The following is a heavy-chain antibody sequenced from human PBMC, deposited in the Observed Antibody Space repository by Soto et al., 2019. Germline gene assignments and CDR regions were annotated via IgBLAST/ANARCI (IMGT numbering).Heavy chain of an antibody. D-gene: IGHD3-10*01. Sequence: SETLSLTCTVSGGSISSYYWSWIRQPPGKGLEWIGYIYYSGSTNYNPSLKSRVTISVDTSKSQFSLKLSSVTAADTAVYYCARDLPSLGYYYGMDVWGQGTTVTVSS. V-gene: IGHV4-59*01. J-gene: IGHJ6*02. CDR3: ARDLPSLGYYYGMDV. CDR1: GGSISSYY. CDR2: IYYSGST.